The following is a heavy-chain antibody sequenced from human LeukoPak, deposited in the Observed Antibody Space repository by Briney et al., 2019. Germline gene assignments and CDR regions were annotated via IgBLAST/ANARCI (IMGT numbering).Heavy chain of an antibody. CDR1: GYTFTSYD. V-gene: IGHV1-8*01. J-gene: IGHJ4*02. CDR2: MNPDSGTT. Sequence: ASVKVSCKASGYTFTSYDFNWVRQAPGQGPEWIGWMNPDSGTTGYAQKFQGRVTMTRDTSISTAYMDLSSLRSEDTAVYYCGKVGGWTQGADHIDYWGRGTLVTVSS. D-gene: IGHD1-26*01. CDR3: GKVGGWTQGADHIDY.